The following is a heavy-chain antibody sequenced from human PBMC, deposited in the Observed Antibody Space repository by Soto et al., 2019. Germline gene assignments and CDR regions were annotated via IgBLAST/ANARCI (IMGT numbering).Heavy chain of an antibody. Sequence: EVQLVESGGGLVQPGGSLRLSCVASGFIFSGTWMNWVRQAPGKGLQWVANIKEDGSEKFYVDSVKGRFTISRDNAKNSLYLQMHSLRAEDTAVYYCARDRGFDSFDYWGQGSLVTVSS. D-gene: IGHD5-12*01. CDR3: ARDRGFDSFDY. J-gene: IGHJ4*02. V-gene: IGHV3-7*04. CDR1: GFIFSGTW. CDR2: IKEDGSEK.